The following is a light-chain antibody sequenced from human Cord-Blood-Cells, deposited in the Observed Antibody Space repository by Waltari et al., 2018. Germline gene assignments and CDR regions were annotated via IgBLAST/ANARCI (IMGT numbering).Light chain of an antibody. CDR2: DVS. J-gene: IGLJ2*01. V-gene: IGLV2-14*01. Sequence: QSALTQPASVSGSPGQSITISCTGTSSYVGGYNYVSWYQQHPGKAPKLMFFDVSKRPSGVFTRFSGSKSGNTASLTISGLQAEDEADYYCSSYTSSSTLVFGGGTKLTVL. CDR1: SSYVGGYNY. CDR3: SSYTSSSTLV.